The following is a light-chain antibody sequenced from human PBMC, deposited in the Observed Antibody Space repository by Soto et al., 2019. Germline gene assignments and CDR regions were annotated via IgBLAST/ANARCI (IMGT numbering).Light chain of an antibody. CDR3: QQYNDWPPLT. CDR1: QSVRSN. Sequence: EIVMTQSPATLSVSPGERATLSCRASQSVRSNVAWYQQKPGQAPRLLMSGASTRPTGIPARFSGSGSGTEFTLTISSLQSEDFAVYYCQQYNDWPPLTFGGGTKVEIK. CDR2: GAS. V-gene: IGKV3-15*01. J-gene: IGKJ4*02.